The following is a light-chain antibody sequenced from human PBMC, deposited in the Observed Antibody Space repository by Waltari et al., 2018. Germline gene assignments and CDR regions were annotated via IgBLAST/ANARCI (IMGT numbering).Light chain of an antibody. J-gene: IGKJ1*01. CDR1: QSVLYSSNNKNY. Sequence: DIVITQSPDSLAVSLGERATINCKSSQSVLYSSNNKNYLAWFQQKPGQPPKLLIYWASTRESGVPDRFSGSGSETDFTLTISSLQAEDVAVYFCQQYYTPPWTFGQGTKVEIK. CDR2: WAS. V-gene: IGKV4-1*01. CDR3: QQYYTPPWT.